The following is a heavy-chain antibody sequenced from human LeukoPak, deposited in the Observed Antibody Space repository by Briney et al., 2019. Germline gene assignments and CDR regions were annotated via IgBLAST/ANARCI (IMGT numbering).Heavy chain of an antibody. J-gene: IGHJ4*02. Sequence: GGSLRLSCAASGFTFSSYSMDWVRQAPGKGLEWVSSISSSSSYIYYADSVKGRFTISRDNAKNSLYLQMNSLRVEDTALYYCARAQTYGDSRLLLDYWGQGTLVTVSS. CDR3: ARAQTYGDSRLLLDY. CDR1: GFTFSSYS. D-gene: IGHD4-17*01. CDR2: ISSSSSYI. V-gene: IGHV3-21*04.